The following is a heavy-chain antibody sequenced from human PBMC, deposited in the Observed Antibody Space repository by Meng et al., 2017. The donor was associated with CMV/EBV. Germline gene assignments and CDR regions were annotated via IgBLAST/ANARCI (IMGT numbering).Heavy chain of an antibody. CDR3: ARRGSSGWPYYYYGMDV. V-gene: IGHV1-8*01. J-gene: IGHJ6*02. CDR2: MNPNSGNT. D-gene: IGHD6-19*01. CDR1: GYTFTSYD. Sequence: SVKVSCKASGYTFTSYDINWVRQATGQGLEWMGWMNPNSGNTGYAQKFQGRVTMTRNTSISTAYMELSSLRSEDTAVYYCARRGSSGWPYYYYGMDVWGQGTTVTVSS.